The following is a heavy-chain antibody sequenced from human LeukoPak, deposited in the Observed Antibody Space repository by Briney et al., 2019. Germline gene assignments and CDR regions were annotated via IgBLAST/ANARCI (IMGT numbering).Heavy chain of an antibody. CDR2: ISSNGGST. V-gene: IGHV3-64*01. CDR3: ARDSSGPDY. D-gene: IGHD3-22*01. Sequence: GGSLRLSCAASGFTFSSYAMHWVRQAPGKGLEYVSAISSNGGSTYYANSVKGRFTISRDNSKNTLYLQMGSLRAEDMAVYYCARDSSGPDYWGQGTLVTVSS. J-gene: IGHJ4*02. CDR1: GFTFSSYA.